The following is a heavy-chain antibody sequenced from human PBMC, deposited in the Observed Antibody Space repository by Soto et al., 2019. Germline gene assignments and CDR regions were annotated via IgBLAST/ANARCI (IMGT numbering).Heavy chain of an antibody. CDR1: GYTFTSYG. CDR2: ISAYNGNT. D-gene: IGHD2-2*01. V-gene: IGHV1-18*04. Sequence: ASVKVSCRASGYTFTSYGISWVRQAPGQGLEWMGWISAYNGNTNYAQKLQGRVTMTTDASTSTAYMELRSLRSDDTAVYYCARGYCSSTSYCYYYYVMDISGQGTTVTLSS. CDR3: ARGYCSSTSYCYYYYVMDI. J-gene: IGHJ6*02.